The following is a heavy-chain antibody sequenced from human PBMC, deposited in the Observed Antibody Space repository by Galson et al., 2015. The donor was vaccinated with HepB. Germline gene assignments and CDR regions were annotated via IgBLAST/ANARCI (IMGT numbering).Heavy chain of an antibody. V-gene: IGHV3-30*04. CDR2: ISYDGSNK. D-gene: IGHD1-1*01. Sequence: SLRLSCAASGFTLSSYAMHWVRQAPGKGLEWVAVISYDGSNKYYADSAKGRFTISRDNSKNTLYLQMNSLRAEDTAVYYCARDFRSQLERGAFDIWGQGTMVTVSS. CDR3: ARDFRSQLERGAFDI. CDR1: GFTLSSYA. J-gene: IGHJ3*02.